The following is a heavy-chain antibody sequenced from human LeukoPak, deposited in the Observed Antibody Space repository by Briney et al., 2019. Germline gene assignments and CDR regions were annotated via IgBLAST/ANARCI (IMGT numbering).Heavy chain of an antibody. CDR3: ARAKEFYDSSGYFY. Sequence: SETLSLTCTVSGGSIIGYCWSWIRQPPGKGLEWIGYIYYSGITNYNPSLKSRVTISVDTSKNQFSLKLSSVTAADTAVYYCARAKEFYDSSGYFYWGQGTLVTVSS. V-gene: IGHV4-59*01. D-gene: IGHD3-22*01. J-gene: IGHJ4*02. CDR1: GGSIIGYC. CDR2: IYYSGIT.